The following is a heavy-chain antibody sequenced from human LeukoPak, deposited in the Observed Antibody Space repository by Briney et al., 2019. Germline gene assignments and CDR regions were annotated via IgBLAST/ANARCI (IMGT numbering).Heavy chain of an antibody. D-gene: IGHD3-22*01. V-gene: IGHV3-30-3*01. Sequence: GRSLRLSCAASGFTFSSYAMHWVRQSPGKGLEWVAVISYDGSNKYYADSVKGRFTISRDNSKNTLYLQMNSLRAEDTAVYYCARDYYYVSSHYYGMDVWGQGITVTVSS. J-gene: IGHJ6*02. CDR3: ARDYYYVSSHYYGMDV. CDR2: ISYDGSNK. CDR1: GFTFSSYA.